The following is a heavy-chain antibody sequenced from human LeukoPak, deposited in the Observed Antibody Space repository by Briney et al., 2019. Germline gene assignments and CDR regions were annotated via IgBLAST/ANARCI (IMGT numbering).Heavy chain of an antibody. J-gene: IGHJ4*02. Sequence: SVKVSCKASRGTFSSYAISWVRQAPGQGVEWMGGIIPIFGTANYAQKFQGRVTITADEPTSTAYMELSSLRSEDTAVYYCASDSSSWYNVRDYWGQGTLVTVSS. V-gene: IGHV1-69*01. D-gene: IGHD6-13*01. CDR3: ASDSSSWYNVRDY. CDR1: RGTFSSYA. CDR2: IIPIFGTA.